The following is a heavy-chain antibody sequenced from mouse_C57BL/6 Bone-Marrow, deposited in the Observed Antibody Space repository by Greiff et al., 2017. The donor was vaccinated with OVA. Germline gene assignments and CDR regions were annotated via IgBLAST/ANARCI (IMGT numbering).Heavy chain of an antibody. CDR1: GFTFTDYY. Sequence: EVKVVESGGGLVQPGGSLSLSCAASGFTFTDYYMSWVRQPPGKALEWLGFIRNKANGYTTEYSASVKGRFTISRDNSQSILYLQMNALRAEDSATYYCASSYGSSSYFDYWGQGTTLTVSS. D-gene: IGHD1-1*01. V-gene: IGHV7-3*01. CDR2: IRNKANGYTT. J-gene: IGHJ2*01. CDR3: ASSYGSSSYFDY.